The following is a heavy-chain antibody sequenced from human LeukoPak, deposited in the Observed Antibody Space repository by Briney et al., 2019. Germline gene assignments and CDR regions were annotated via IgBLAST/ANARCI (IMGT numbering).Heavy chain of an antibody. Sequence: TGGSLRLSCAVSGFTFITYAMRWVRQAPGKGLEWVSAISNNGGYTYYADSVQGRFTISRDNSKSTLCLQMNSLRAEDTAVYYCAKQLGYCSDGSCYFPYWGQGTLVTVSS. V-gene: IGHV3-23*01. D-gene: IGHD2-15*01. CDR1: GFTFITYA. J-gene: IGHJ4*02. CDR2: ISNNGGYT. CDR3: AKQLGYCSDGSCYFPY.